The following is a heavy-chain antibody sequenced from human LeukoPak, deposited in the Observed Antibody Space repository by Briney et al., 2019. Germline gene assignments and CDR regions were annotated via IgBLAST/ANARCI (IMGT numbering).Heavy chain of an antibody. CDR3: ARDDFWSGPGIFGEYYFDY. CDR1: GYTFTSYG. V-gene: IGHV1-18*01. Sequence: PRASVKVSCKASGYTFTSYGISWVRQAPGQGLEWMGWISAYNGNTNYAQKLQGRVTMTTDTSTSTAYMELRSLRSDDTAVYYCARDDFWSGPGIFGEYYFDYWGQGTLVTVSS. CDR2: ISAYNGNT. D-gene: IGHD3-3*01. J-gene: IGHJ4*02.